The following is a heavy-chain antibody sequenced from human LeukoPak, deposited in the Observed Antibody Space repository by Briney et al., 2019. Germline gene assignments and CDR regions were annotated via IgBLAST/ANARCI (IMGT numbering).Heavy chain of an antibody. V-gene: IGHV1-2*02. CDR1: GYTFTNYY. CDR2: INPISGGT. Sequence: ASVKVSCKASGYTFTNYYIHWVRQAPGQGPEWMGWINPISGGTNYAQNFQGRVTMTRDTSISTAYMGLSRLRSDDTAMYYCARIYYYDTSGYYYWGQGTLVTVSS. D-gene: IGHD3-22*01. J-gene: IGHJ4*02. CDR3: ARIYYYDTSGYYY.